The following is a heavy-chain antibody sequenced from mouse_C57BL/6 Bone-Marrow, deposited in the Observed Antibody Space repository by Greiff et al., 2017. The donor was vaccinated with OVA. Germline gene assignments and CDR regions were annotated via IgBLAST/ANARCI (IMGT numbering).Heavy chain of an antibody. CDR2: ISYSGST. J-gene: IGHJ2*01. Sequence: EVQLVESGPGLAKPSQTLSLTCSVTGYSITSDYWNWIRKFPGHKLEYMGYISYSGSTSYNPSLKSRISITRDTSKNQYYLQLNSVTTEDTATYYCARYPYHYGSSPKDYYFDYWGQGTTLTVSS. V-gene: IGHV3-8*01. CDR1: GYSITSDY. CDR3: ARYPYHYGSSPKDYYFDY. D-gene: IGHD1-1*01.